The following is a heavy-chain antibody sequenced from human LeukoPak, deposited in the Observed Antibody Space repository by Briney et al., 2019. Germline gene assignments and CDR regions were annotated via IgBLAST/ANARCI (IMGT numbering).Heavy chain of an antibody. CDR3: ARSTVAAATIYFDY. J-gene: IGHJ4*02. CDR2: ISGSGGST. V-gene: IGHV3-23*01. Sequence: GGSLRLSCAASGFTFSSYAMHWVRQAPGKGLEWVSAISGSGGSTYYADSVKGRFTISRDNSKNTLYLQMNSLRAEDTAVYYCARSTVAAATIYFDYWGQGTLVTVSS. D-gene: IGHD6-19*01. CDR1: GFTFSSYA.